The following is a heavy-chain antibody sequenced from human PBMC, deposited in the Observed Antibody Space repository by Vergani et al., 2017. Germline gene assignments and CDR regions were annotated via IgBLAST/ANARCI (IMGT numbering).Heavy chain of an antibody. V-gene: IGHV4-34*01. Sequence: QVQLQQWGAGLLKPSETLSLTCAVYGGSFSGYYWSWIRQPPGKGLEWIGEINHSGSTNYNPSLKSRVTISVDTSKNQFSLKLSSVTAADTAVYYCARDYGRIAAAGTLVNGMDVWGQGTTVTVSS. CDR2: INHSGST. CDR1: GGSFSGYY. J-gene: IGHJ6*02. D-gene: IGHD6-13*01. CDR3: ARDYGRIAAAGTLVNGMDV.